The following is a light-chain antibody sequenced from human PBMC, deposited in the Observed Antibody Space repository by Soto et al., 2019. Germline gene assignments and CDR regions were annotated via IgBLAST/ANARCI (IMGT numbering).Light chain of an antibody. J-gene: IGKJ5*01. V-gene: IGKV3-11*01. CDR2: DAS. CDR1: QSVSSY. Sequence: EIVLTQSQATLSLSPGERATLSCRASQSVSSYLAWYQQKPGQAPRLLIYDASNRATGIPARFSGSGSGTDFTLTISSLEPEDFAVYYCQQRSNWPPLFGQGTRLEIK. CDR3: QQRSNWPPL.